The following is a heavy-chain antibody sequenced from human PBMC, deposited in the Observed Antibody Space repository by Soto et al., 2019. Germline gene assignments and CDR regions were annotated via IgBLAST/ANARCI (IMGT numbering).Heavy chain of an antibody. CDR3: ARDRRYYGSGIPNSKFDY. CDR2: IYYSGST. D-gene: IGHD3-10*01. Sequence: PSETLSLTCTVSGGSISSGGYYWSWIRQHPGKGLEWIGYIYYSGSTYYNPSLKSRVTISVDTSKNQFSLKLSSVTAADTAVYYCARDRRYYGSGIPNSKFDYWGQGTLVTVSS. CDR1: GGSISSGGYY. J-gene: IGHJ4*02. V-gene: IGHV4-31*03.